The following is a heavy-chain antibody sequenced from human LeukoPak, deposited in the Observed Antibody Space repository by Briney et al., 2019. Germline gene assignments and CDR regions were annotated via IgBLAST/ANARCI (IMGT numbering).Heavy chain of an antibody. D-gene: IGHD3-3*01. CDR2: ISSSGASM. Sequence: GGFLRLSCAASGFTFSSYKMNWVRQAPGKGLEWVSSISSSGASMYDADSVKGRFTTSRDNSKNTLYLQMNSLRAEDTAVYYCARDHAASITIFGVDPLNWFDPWGQGTLVTVSS. CDR3: ARDHAASITIFGVDPLNWFDP. J-gene: IGHJ5*02. V-gene: IGHV3-48*01. CDR1: GFTFSSYK.